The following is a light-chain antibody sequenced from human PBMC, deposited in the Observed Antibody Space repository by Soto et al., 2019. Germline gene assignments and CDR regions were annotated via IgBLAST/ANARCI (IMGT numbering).Light chain of an antibody. CDR3: CSYARSGTLL. CDR2: EGV. CDR1: SSDIGRYSL. Sequence: QSALTQPASVSGSPGQSITISCTGSSSDIGRYSLVSWYQQLPPKAPTLIIYEGVEPTSGVSDRFSGSQSGNTPSLTISGLQAGDEADYYCCSYARSGTLLFGGGTKLTV. J-gene: IGLJ2*01. V-gene: IGLV2-23*01.